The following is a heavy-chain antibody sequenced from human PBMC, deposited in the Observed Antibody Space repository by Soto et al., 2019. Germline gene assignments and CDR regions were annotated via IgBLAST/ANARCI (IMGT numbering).Heavy chain of an antibody. V-gene: IGHV3-21*01. CDR2: ISTNSNYI. J-gene: IGHJ4*02. CDR1: GFSFSSYS. CDR3: ARVGCSGGSCRTMFDY. Sequence: EVQLVESGGGLVKPGGSLRLSCAASGFSFSSYSMNWVRQAPGKGLEWVSSISTNSNYIYYADSVKGRFTISRDNAKNSLYLQMNSLRAEDTAVYYCARVGCSGGSCRTMFDYWGQGILVTVSS. D-gene: IGHD2-15*01.